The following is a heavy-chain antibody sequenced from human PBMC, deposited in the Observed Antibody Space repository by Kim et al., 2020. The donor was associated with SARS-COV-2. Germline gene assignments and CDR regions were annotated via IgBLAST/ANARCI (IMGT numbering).Heavy chain of an antibody. J-gene: IGHJ4*02. CDR3: AREVTIFGVDDPHSFDY. V-gene: IGHV4-31*02. Sequence: KSRVTISVDTSKNQCSLKLSSVTAADTAVYYCAREVTIFGVDDPHSFDYWGQGTLVTVSS. D-gene: IGHD3-3*01.